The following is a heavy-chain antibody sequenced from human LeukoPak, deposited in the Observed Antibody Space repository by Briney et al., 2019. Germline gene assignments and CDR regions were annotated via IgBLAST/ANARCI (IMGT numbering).Heavy chain of an antibody. V-gene: IGHV1-3*01. CDR2: INAGNGNT. J-gene: IGHJ3*02. D-gene: IGHD3-22*01. CDR3: ATGTNYYDSSGYYSHDAFDI. Sequence: ASVKVSCKASGYTFTSYAMHWVRQAPGQRLERMGWINAGNGNTKYSQKFQGRVTITRDTSASTAYMELSSLRSEDTAVYYCATGTNYYDSSGYYSHDAFDIWGQGTMVIVSS. CDR1: GYTFTSYA.